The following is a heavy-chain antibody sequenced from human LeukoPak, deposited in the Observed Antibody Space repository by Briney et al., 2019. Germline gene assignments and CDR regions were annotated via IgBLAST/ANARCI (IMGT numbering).Heavy chain of an antibody. CDR1: GYSFTTYA. Sequence: GASVKVSCKASGYSFTTYAMHWVRQAPGQRLEWMGWINAANGNTKYSQKFQGRVTITTDTSESTANMELSSLRSEDTALYYCARDIDREFNWFDPWGQGALVTVSS. D-gene: IGHD1-14*01. CDR2: INAANGNT. V-gene: IGHV1-3*01. J-gene: IGHJ5*02. CDR3: ARDIDREFNWFDP.